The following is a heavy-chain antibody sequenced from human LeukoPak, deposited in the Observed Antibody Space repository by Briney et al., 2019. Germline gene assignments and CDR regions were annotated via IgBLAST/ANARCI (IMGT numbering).Heavy chain of an antibody. CDR3: ARGPRSDY. V-gene: IGHV3-53*01. CDR1: GFTVSSNY. CDR2: IYSSGST. Sequence: LAGGSLRLSCAASGFTVSSNYMSWVRQAPGKGLEWVSVIYSSGSTYYADSVKGRFTISRDNSKNTLYLQMNSLRAEDTAVYYCARGPRSDYWGQGTLVTVSS. J-gene: IGHJ4*02.